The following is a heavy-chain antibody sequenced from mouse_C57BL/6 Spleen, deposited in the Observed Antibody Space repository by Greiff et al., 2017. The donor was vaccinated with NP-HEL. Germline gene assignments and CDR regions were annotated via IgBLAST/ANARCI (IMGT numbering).Heavy chain of an antibody. CDR2: ISSGSSTI. CDR1: GFTFSDYG. V-gene: IGHV5-17*01. J-gene: IGHJ4*01. Sequence: EVKLQESGGGLVKPGGSLKLSCAASGFTFSDYGMHWVRQAPEKGLEWVAYISSGSSTIYYADTVKGRFTISRDNAKNNLFLQMTSLRSEDTAMDYCASEYDGPSDAMDYWGQGTSVTVSS. CDR3: ASEYDGPSDAMDY. D-gene: IGHD2-4*01.